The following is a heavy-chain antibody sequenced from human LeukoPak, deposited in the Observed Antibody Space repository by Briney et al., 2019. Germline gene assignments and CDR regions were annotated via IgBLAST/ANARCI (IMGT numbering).Heavy chain of an antibody. D-gene: IGHD3-22*01. CDR2: ISWSSGSI. CDR1: GFTFDDYA. Sequence: GRSLRLSCAASGFTFDDYAMHWVRQAPGKGLEWVSGISWSSGSIGYADSVKGRFIISRDNAKNSLYLQMNSLRGEDTALYYCIRDDYDSSGYYSGHGKFDYWGQGTLVTVSS. V-gene: IGHV3-9*01. CDR3: IRDDYDSSGYYSGHGKFDY. J-gene: IGHJ4*02.